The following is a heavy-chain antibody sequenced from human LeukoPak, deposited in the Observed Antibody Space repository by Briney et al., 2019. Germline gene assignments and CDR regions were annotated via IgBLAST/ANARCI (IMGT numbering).Heavy chain of an antibody. CDR2: ISWNSGSI. V-gene: IGHV3-9*01. CDR1: GFTFDDYA. D-gene: IGHD6-19*01. Sequence: GGSLRLSCAASGFTFDDYAMHWVRQAPGKGLEWVSGISWNSGSIGYADSVKGRFTISRDNAKNSLYLQMNSLRAEDTAVYYCARDPWGSGWPNYFDYWGQGTLVTVSS. CDR3: ARDPWGSGWPNYFDY. J-gene: IGHJ4*02.